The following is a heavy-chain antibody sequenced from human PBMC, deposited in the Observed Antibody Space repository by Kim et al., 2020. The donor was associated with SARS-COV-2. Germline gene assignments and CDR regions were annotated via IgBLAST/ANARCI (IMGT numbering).Heavy chain of an antibody. J-gene: IGHJ6*02. CDR3: ARTQPEENSMVGDPYYYYGMDV. CDR2: IYYSGST. Sequence: SETLSLTCTVSGGSISSYYWSWIRQPPGKGLEWIGYIYYSGSTNYNPSLKSRVTISVDTSKNQFSLKLSSVTAADTAVYYCARTQPEENSMVGDPYYYYGMDVWGQGTTVTVSS. V-gene: IGHV4-59*01. CDR1: GGSISSYY. D-gene: IGHD3-10*01.